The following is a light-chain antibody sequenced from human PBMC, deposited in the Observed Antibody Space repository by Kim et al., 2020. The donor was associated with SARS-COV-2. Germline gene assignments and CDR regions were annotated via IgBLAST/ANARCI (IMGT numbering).Light chain of an antibody. CDR2: DKD. Sequence: SSELTQDPAVSVALGQTIRISCQGDSLRDYYASWYQQKPGQAPLLVIYDKDKRPSGIPDRFSGSRSGNTASLTITGAQAEDEADYYCNSRDSGDNVVVFGGGTQLTVL. CDR1: SLRDYY. J-gene: IGLJ2*01. V-gene: IGLV3-19*01. CDR3: NSRDSGDNVVV.